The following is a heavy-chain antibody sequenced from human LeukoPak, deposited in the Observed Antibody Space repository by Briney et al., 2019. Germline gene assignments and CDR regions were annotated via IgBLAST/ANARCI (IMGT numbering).Heavy chain of an antibody. V-gene: IGHV3-30*04. D-gene: IGHD6-19*01. CDR2: ISYDGSNK. CDR1: GFTFSSYA. Sequence: GRSLRLSCAASGFTFSSYAMHWVRQAPGKGLEWVAVISYDGSNKYYADSVKGRFTISRDNSKNTPYLQMNSLRAEDTAVYYCARRLGAVAGSFDYWGQGTLVTVSS. J-gene: IGHJ4*02. CDR3: ARRLGAVAGSFDY.